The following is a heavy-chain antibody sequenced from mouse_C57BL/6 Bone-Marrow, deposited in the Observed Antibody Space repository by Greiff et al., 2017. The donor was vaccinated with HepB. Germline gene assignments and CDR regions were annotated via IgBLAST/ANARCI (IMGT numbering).Heavy chain of an antibody. CDR1: GFTFSSYA. V-gene: IGHV5-4*01. Sequence: EVHLVESGGGLVKPGGSLKLSCAASGFTFSSYAMSWVRQTPEKRLEWVATISDGGSYTYYPDNVKGRFTITRDNDKNNLYLQMSHLKSADTAMYYCSRDCYYYGSSYGFAYWGQGTLVTVSA. CDR3: SRDCYYYGSSYGFAY. D-gene: IGHD1-1*01. J-gene: IGHJ3*01. CDR2: ISDGGSYT.